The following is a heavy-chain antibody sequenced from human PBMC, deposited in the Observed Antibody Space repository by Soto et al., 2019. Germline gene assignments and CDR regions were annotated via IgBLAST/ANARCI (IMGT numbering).Heavy chain of an antibody. J-gene: IGHJ6*03. D-gene: IGHD4-17*01. CDR1: GFTFSNYA. CDR3: ARDSGGDYYNYYMDV. Sequence: QMQLVESGGGVVQPGTSLRLSCAASGFTFSNYAMHWVRQAPGKGLEWVTIIWYDGSDKNYGDSVKGRFTISRDNSKNTLYLQMNSLRVDDTAVYYCARDSGGDYYNYYMDVWGKGTTVTVSS. V-gene: IGHV3-33*01. CDR2: IWYDGSDK.